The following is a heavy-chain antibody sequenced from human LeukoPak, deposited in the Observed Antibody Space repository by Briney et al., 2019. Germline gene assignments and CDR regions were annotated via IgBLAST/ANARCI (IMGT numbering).Heavy chain of an antibody. CDR3: ARIRTGTYFDY. CDR1: GFSLSTTGMC. D-gene: IGHD7-27*01. Sequence: QTLSLTCTFSGFSLSTTGMCVSWIRQPPGKALEWLARIDWDDDKYYSTSLETRLTISKDTSKNQVVLTMTNMDPVDTATYYCARIRTGTYFDYWGQGTLVTVSS. V-gene: IGHV2-70*11. J-gene: IGHJ4*02. CDR2: IDWDDDK.